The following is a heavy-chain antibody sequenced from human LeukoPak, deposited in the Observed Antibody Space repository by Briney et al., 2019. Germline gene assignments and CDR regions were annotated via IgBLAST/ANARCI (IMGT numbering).Heavy chain of an antibody. CDR1: GFTVSSNY. Sequence: GGSLRLSCAAPGFTVSSNYMSWVRQAPGKGLEWVSVIYSGGSTYYTDSVKGRFTISRDNSKNTLYLQMNSLRAEDTAVYYCARGWGFGAFDFWGQGTMVTVSS. CDR2: IYSGGST. J-gene: IGHJ3*01. V-gene: IGHV3-66*01. CDR3: ARGWGFGAFDF. D-gene: IGHD2-21*01.